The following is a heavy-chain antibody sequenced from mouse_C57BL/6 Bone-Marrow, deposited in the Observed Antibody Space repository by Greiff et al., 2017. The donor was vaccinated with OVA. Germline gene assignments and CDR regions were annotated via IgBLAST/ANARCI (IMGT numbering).Heavy chain of an antibody. Sequence: EVKLVESGGGLVKPGESLKLSCAASGFTFSDYGMHWVRQAPEKGLEWVAYISSGSSTIYYADTVKGRFTISRDNAKNTLFLQMTSLRSEDTAMYYCARRGTITTVVAPYYYAMDYWGQGTSVTVSS. CDR1: GFTFSDYG. J-gene: IGHJ4*01. V-gene: IGHV5-17*01. CDR3: ARRGTITTVVAPYYYAMDY. CDR2: ISSGSSTI. D-gene: IGHD1-1*01.